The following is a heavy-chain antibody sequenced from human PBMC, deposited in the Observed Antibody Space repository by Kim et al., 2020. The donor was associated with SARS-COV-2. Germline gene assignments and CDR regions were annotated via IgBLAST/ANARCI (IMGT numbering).Heavy chain of an antibody. CDR2: IKQDGSEK. V-gene: IGHV3-7*01. J-gene: IGHJ6*03. D-gene: IGHD3-10*01. CDR3: ARERGSGSVYYYYYYMDV. Sequence: GGSLRLSCAASGFTFSSYWMSWVRQAPGKGLEWVANIKQDGSEKYYVDSVKGRFTISRDNAKNSLYLQMNSLRAEDTAVYYCARERGSGSVYYYYYYMDVWGKGTTVTVSS. CDR1: GFTFSSYW.